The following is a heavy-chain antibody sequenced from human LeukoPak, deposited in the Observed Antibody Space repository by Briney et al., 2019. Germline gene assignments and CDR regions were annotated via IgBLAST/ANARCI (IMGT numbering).Heavy chain of an antibody. V-gene: IGHV4-30-4*01. J-gene: IGHJ4*02. CDR2: IYYSGST. D-gene: IGHD3-3*01. CDR1: GGSISSGDYY. Sequence: SQTLSLTCTVSGGSISSGDYYWSWIRQPPGKGLEWIVYIYYSGSTYYNPSLKSRVTISVDTSKNQFSLKLSSVTAADTAVYYCARRSPYYDFWSGYPRGYYFDYWGQGTLVTVSS. CDR3: ARRSPYYDFWSGYPRGYYFDY.